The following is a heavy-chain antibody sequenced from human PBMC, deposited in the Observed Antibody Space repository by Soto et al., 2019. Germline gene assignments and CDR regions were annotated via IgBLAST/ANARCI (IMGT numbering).Heavy chain of an antibody. Sequence: EVQLLESGGTLVQPGGSLRLSCAASGFTFSSYAMSWVRQAPGKGLEWVSTISGSGGSTYYADSVKGRFTISRDNSKNTLYRQMNSLRAEDTAVYYCAKGGGYTIGVREYYFDYWGQGTLVTVSS. CDR2: ISGSGGST. CDR1: GFTFSSYA. D-gene: IGHD3-16*01. J-gene: IGHJ4*02. V-gene: IGHV3-23*01. CDR3: AKGGGYTIGVREYYFDY.